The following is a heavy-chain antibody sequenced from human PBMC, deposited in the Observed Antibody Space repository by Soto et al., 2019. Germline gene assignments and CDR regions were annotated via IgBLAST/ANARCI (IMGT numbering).Heavy chain of an antibody. CDR3: AIDGGWIDS. CDR2: INSDGSRT. CDR1: GFTCSSYL. D-gene: IGHD6-19*01. J-gene: IGHJ4*02. Sequence: EVQLVESGGGLVQPGGSLRLSCAASGFTCSSYLMHWVRHAPGKALVWVSRINSDGSRTSYADSLKGRFTISRENAKNTLYLQMNSLSAEHTAVYNWAIDGGWIDSWSQGTLVTVSS. V-gene: IGHV3-74*01.